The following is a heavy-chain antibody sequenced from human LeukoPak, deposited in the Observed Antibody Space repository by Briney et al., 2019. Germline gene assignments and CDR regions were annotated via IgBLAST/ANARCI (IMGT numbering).Heavy chain of an antibody. CDR3: ARHSSSVYYYGVDV. CDR2: IYPGDSDT. J-gene: IGHJ6*02. Sequence: GESLQISCEGSGYSFPSYWIGWVRQMPGKGLEWMGIIYPGDSDTRYSPSFQGQVTISADKSISTAYLQWSSLKASDTAMYYCARHSSSVYYYGVDVWGQGTTVAVSS. V-gene: IGHV5-51*01. CDR1: GYSFPSYW. D-gene: IGHD6-6*01.